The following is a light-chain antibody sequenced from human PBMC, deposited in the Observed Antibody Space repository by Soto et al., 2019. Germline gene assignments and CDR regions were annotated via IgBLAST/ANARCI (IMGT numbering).Light chain of an antibody. V-gene: IGLV2-14*01. Sequence: QSVLTQPASVSGSPGQSITISCTGTNSDVGDYNYVSWYQQHPGKAPELMIYEVSHRPSGVSNRFSGSKSDNTASLTISGLQAEDEADYYCSSYTSISTLYVFGTGTKV. CDR3: SSYTSISTLYV. CDR2: EVS. J-gene: IGLJ1*01. CDR1: NSDVGDYNY.